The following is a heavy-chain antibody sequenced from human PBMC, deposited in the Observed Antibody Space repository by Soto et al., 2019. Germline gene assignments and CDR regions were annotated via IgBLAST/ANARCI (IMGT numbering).Heavy chain of an antibody. J-gene: IGHJ6*02. CDR1: GYTFTSYA. CDR2: INAGNGNT. Sequence: ASVKVSCKASGYTFTSYAMHWVRQAPGQRLEWMGWINAGNGNTKYSQKFQGRVTITRDTSASTAYMELSSLRSEDTAVYYCARSADYYYYYGIDVWAQGTTVTGSS. V-gene: IGHV1-3*01. D-gene: IGHD6-13*01. CDR3: ARSADYYYYYGIDV.